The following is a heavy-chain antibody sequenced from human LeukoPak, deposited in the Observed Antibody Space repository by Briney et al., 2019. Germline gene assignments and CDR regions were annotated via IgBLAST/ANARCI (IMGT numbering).Heavy chain of an antibody. Sequence: GGSLRLSCAASGFTFTTYWMNWVRQAPGKGLEWVSSISSSSSYIYYADSVKGRFTISRDNAKNSLYLQMNSLRAEDTAVYYCARAPYGSGSYSGSDYWGQGTLVTVSS. CDR2: ISSSSSYI. V-gene: IGHV3-21*01. J-gene: IGHJ4*02. D-gene: IGHD3-10*01. CDR1: GFTFTTYW. CDR3: ARAPYGSGSYSGSDY.